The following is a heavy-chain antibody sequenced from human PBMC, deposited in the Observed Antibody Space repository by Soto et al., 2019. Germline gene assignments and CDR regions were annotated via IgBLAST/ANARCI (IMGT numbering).Heavy chain of an antibody. V-gene: IGHV1-69*06. Sequence: GASVKVSCKASGGTFSSYAISWVRQAPGQGLEWMGGIIPIFGTANYAQKFQGRVTITADKSTSTAYMELSSLRSEDTAVYYCATSAFSSSFRGTKDAFDIWGQGTMVTGSS. CDR3: ATSAFSSSFRGTKDAFDI. CDR1: GGTFSSYA. CDR2: IIPIFGTA. D-gene: IGHD6-6*01. J-gene: IGHJ3*02.